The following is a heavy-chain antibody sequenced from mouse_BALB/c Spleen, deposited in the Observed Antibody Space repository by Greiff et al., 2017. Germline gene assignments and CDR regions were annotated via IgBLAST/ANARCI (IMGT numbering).Heavy chain of an antibody. CDR3: ARKDSNDLFAY. D-gene: IGHD2-12*01. CDR1: GYAFSSYW. J-gene: IGHJ3*01. Sequence: QVQLKQSGAELVRPGSSVKISCKASGYAFSSYWMNWVKQRPGQGLEWIGQIYPGDGDTNYNGKFKGKATLTADKSSSTAYMQLSSLTSEDSAVYYCARKDSNDLFAYWGQGTLVTVSA. CDR2: IYPGDGDT. V-gene: IGHV1-80*01.